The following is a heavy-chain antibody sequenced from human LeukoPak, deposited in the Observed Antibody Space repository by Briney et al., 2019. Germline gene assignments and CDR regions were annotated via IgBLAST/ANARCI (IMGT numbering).Heavy chain of an antibody. CDR2: IGASGGST. CDR1: GFTFSSYA. D-gene: IGHD3-9*01. J-gene: IGHJ4*02. Sequence: GGSLRLSCATSGFTFSSYAMSWVRQAPGKGLEWVSGIGASGGSTYYADSVKGRFTISRNNSKNTLYLQMNNLRTEDTAVYYCAKAEGYDILTGLDYWGQGTLVTVSS. V-gene: IGHV3-23*01. CDR3: AKAEGYDILTGLDY.